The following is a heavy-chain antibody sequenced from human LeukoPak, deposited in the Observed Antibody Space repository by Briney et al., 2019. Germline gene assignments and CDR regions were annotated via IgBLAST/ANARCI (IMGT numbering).Heavy chain of an antibody. J-gene: IGHJ4*02. CDR2: ISAYNGNT. CDR3: ARDPYSGYPQYFDY. Sequence: ASVKVSCKASGYTFSGYYLQWVRQAPGQGLEWMGWISAYNGNTNYAQKLQGRVTMTTDTSTSTAYMELRSLRSDDTAVYYCARDPYSGYPQYFDYWGQRTLVTVSS. D-gene: IGHD5-12*01. CDR1: GYTFSGYY. V-gene: IGHV1-18*04.